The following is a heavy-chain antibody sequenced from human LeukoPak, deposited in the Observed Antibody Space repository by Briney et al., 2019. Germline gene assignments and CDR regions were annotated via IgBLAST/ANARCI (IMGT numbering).Heavy chain of an antibody. Sequence: GGSLRLSCAASGFTFSSYGMHWVRQAPGKGLEWVAVISYDGSNKYYADSVKGRFTISRDNSKNTLYLQMNSLRAEDTAVYYCVKGSGYEDSLLHWGQGTLVTVSS. D-gene: IGHD3-22*01. CDR1: GFTFSSYG. CDR3: VKGSGYEDSLLH. CDR2: ISYDGSNK. V-gene: IGHV3-30*18. J-gene: IGHJ4*02.